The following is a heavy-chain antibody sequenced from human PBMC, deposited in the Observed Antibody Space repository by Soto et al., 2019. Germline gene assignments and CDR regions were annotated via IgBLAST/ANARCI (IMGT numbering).Heavy chain of an antibody. CDR2: FFGSGKT. V-gene: IGHV4-4*07. CDR3: AKDTDDFLTDDDHLNAFDI. CDR1: GGSITAYY. Sequence: NPSETLSLTCTVSGGSITAYYWSWIRQPAGKGLEWIGRFFGSGKTNYNPSLKSRVSMSVDTSNNQFSLQLNSVTAADTAVYYCAKDTDDFLTDDDHLNAFDIWGQGTMVTVSS. D-gene: IGHD3-9*01. J-gene: IGHJ3*02.